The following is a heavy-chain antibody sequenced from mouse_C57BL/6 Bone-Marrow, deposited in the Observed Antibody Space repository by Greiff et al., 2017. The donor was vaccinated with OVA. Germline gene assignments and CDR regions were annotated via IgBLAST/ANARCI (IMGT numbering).Heavy chain of an antibody. CDR2: ISSGGSYT. V-gene: IGHV5-6*01. CDR3: ARHRYYGSSTGAMDY. CDR1: GFTFSSYG. D-gene: IGHD1-1*01. Sequence: EVHLVESGGDLVKPGGSLKLSCAASGFTFSSYGMSWVRQTPDKRLEWVATISSGGSYTYYPDSVKGRFTISRDNAKNTLYLQMSSLKSEDTAMYYCARHRYYGSSTGAMDYWGQGTSVTVSS. J-gene: IGHJ4*01.